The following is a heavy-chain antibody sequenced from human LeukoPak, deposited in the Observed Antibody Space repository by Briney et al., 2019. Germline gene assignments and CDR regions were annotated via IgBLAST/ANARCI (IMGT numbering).Heavy chain of an antibody. CDR1: GGSISSSSYY. V-gene: IGHV4-39*01. D-gene: IGHD1-26*01. CDR2: IYYSGST. J-gene: IGHJ4*02. Sequence: SETLSLTCTVSGGSISSSSYYWGWIRQPPGKGLLCVGSIYYSGSTSYNPSLKSRVTISVDTSKNQFSLRLSSVTAADTAVYYCARREEGATTGAFDSWGQGTLVTVSS. CDR3: ARREEGATTGAFDS.